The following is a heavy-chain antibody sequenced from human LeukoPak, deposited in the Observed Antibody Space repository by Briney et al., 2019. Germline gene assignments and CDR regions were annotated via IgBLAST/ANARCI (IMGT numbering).Heavy chain of an antibody. CDR1: GFTFNTYS. D-gene: IGHD2-2*01. J-gene: IGHJ4*02. V-gene: IGHV3-21*01. CDR3: VRDPHIVVVPAARVYYFDY. CDR2: ISSRSSYYI. Sequence: GGSLRLSCAASGFTFNTYSMNWVRHAPGKGLELVSSISSRSSYYIYYADSVKGRFTISRDNAKNSLYLQMDSLRAEDTAVYYCVRDPHIVVVPAARVYYFDYWGQGTLVTVSS.